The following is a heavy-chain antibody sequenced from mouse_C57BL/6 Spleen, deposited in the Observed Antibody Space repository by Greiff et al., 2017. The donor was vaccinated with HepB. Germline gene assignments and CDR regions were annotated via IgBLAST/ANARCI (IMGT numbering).Heavy chain of an antibody. CDR2: IDPSDSYT. CDR1: GYTFTSYW. D-gene: IGHD2-4*01. Sequence: QVQLQQSGAELVMPGASVKLSCKASGYTFTSYWMHWVKQRPGQGLEWIGEIDPSDSYTNYNQKFKGKSTLTVDKSSSTAYMQLSSLTSEDSAVYYCARSGYYEEFAYWGQGTLVTVSA. V-gene: IGHV1-69*01. J-gene: IGHJ3*01. CDR3: ARSGYYEEFAY.